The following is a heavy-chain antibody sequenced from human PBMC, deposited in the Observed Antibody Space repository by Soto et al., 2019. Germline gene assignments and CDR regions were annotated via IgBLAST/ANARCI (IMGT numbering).Heavy chain of an antibody. V-gene: IGHV3-21*01. J-gene: IGHJ6*02. CDR3: ARETIAVAGTASYGMDV. D-gene: IGHD6-19*01. CDR1: AFSFSSYT. CDR2: ITSSSSYI. Sequence: PGGSLRLSCAASAFSFSSYTMNWVRQAPGKGLEWVSSITSSSSYIYYADSVKGRFTISRDNAKNSLYLQMNSLRAEDTAVYYCARETIAVAGTASYGMDVWRQGTTVTVSS.